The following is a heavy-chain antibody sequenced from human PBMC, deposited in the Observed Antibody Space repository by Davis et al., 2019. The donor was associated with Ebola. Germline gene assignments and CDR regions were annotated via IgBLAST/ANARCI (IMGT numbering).Heavy chain of an antibody. CDR1: GFTFSSYA. J-gene: IGHJ3*02. Sequence: GGSLRLSCAASGFTFSSYAMHWVRQAPGKGLEWVSGISWNSGSIGYADSVKGRFTISRDNAKNSLSLQMNSLRTEDTALYYCAKAPFLEGAFDMWGQGTMVTVSS. V-gene: IGHV3-9*01. CDR3: AKAPFLEGAFDM. D-gene: IGHD2/OR15-2a*01. CDR2: ISWNSGSI.